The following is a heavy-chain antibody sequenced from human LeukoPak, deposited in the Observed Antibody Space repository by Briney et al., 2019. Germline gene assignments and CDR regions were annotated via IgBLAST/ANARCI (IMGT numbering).Heavy chain of an antibody. CDR2: VSNGY. J-gene: IGHJ5*02. CDR1: GFDFSSHA. D-gene: IGHD2-8*02. V-gene: IGHV3-23*01. Sequence: GGSLRLSCVASGFDFSSHAMSWVRQAPAKGLEWVAAVSNGYYYADSVKGRFTISRDNSKNMVYLQMSSLRAEDTAVYFCVREAAYCTAASCSKTNWFDPWGQGTLVTVSS. CDR3: VREAAYCTAASCSKTNWFDP.